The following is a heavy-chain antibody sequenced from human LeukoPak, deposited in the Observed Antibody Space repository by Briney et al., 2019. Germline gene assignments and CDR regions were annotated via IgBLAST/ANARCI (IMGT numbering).Heavy chain of an antibody. CDR3: ARVPVASDGTCFDS. J-gene: IGHJ4*02. Sequence: GGFLRLSCAASGFTFSRNNMNWFRQAPGKGLEWISYISFSSDMIYYADSVKGRFTISRDNAKNSLYLQMNSLRAEDTAVYYCARVPVASDGTCFDSWGQGTLVIVSS. CDR2: ISFSSDMI. V-gene: IGHV3-48*04. CDR1: GFTFSRNN. D-gene: IGHD6-13*01.